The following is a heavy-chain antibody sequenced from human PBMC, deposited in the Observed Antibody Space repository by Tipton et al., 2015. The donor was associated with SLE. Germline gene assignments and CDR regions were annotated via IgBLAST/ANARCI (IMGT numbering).Heavy chain of an antibody. V-gene: IGHV3-30*02. Sequence: GSLRLSCAASGFTFSTYGMHWVRQAPGKGLEWVAFIRYDGSNKYYADSVKGRFTISRDNSKNTLYLRMNSLRAEDTAVYYCAKRGVAIDYWGQGTLVTVSS. CDR1: GFTFSTYG. D-gene: IGHD3-10*01. CDR2: IRYDGSNK. J-gene: IGHJ4*02. CDR3: AKRGVAIDY.